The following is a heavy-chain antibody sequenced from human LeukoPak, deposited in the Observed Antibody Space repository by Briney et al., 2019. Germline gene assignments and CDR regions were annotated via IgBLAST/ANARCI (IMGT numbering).Heavy chain of an antibody. CDR2: ISGSGGST. CDR1: GFTFSSYA. J-gene: IGHJ4*02. V-gene: IGHV3-23*01. CDR3: AKGSSTSCSVGCNY. Sequence: PGGSLRLSCAASGFTFSSYAMSWVRQAPGKGLEWVSAISGSGGSTYYADSVKGRFTIPRDNSKNTLYLQMNSLRAEDTAVYYCAKGSSTSCSVGCNYWGQGTLVTVSS. D-gene: IGHD2-2*01.